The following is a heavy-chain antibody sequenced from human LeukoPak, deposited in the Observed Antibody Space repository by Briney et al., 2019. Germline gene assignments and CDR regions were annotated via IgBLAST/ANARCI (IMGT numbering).Heavy chain of an antibody. J-gene: IGHJ4*02. D-gene: IGHD2/OR15-2a*01. V-gene: IGHV4-39*01. Sequence: SETLSLTCTVSGGSISSSSYYWGWIRQPPGKGLEWIGSVYYSGTTFYNPSLKSRVTISVDTSKNQFSLKLSSVTAADTAMYYCARRVIAATLDFWGQGTLVTVSS. CDR2: VYYSGTT. CDR3: ARRVIAATLDF. CDR1: GGSISSSSYY.